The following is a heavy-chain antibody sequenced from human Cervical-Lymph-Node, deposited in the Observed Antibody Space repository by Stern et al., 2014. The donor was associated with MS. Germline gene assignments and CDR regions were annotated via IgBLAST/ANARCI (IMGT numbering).Heavy chain of an antibody. J-gene: IGHJ4*02. V-gene: IGHV4-4*07. D-gene: IGHD2-2*01. CDR2: IYTSGSP. CDR1: GGSVSGYY. Sequence: QVQLQESGPGLVKPSETLSLTCTVSGGSVSGYYWSWIRQAPGKQLEYIGRIYTSGSPDYNPSLTSRVSMSVDTSRNQFSLKLGSVTAADTAVYFCARVLPAPRTIDYWGQGTLVTVSS. CDR3: ARVLPAPRTIDY.